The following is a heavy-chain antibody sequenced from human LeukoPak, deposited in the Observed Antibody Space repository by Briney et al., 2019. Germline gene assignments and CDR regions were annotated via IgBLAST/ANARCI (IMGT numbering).Heavy chain of an antibody. CDR1: GYTFTSYG. D-gene: IGHD3-22*01. CDR2: ISAYNGNT. Sequence: ASVNVSCKASGYTFTSYGISWVRQAPGQGLEWMGWISAYNGNTNYAQKLQGRVTMTTDTSTSTAYMELRSLRSDDTAVYYCARTSYYYDSSGYSPPFWFDPWGQVTLVTVSS. V-gene: IGHV1-18*01. J-gene: IGHJ5*02. CDR3: ARTSYYYDSSGYSPPFWFDP.